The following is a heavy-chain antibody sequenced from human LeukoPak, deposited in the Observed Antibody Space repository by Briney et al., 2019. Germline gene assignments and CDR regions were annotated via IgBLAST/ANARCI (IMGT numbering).Heavy chain of an antibody. CDR2: IYYSGST. Sequence: PSETLSLTCSVSGGSISSGDYYWSWIRQPPGKGLEWIGYIYYSGSTYYNPSLKSRVTISVDTSKNQFSLKLSSVTAADTAVYYCARDKLAPRNDWYFGLWGRGTLVTVSS. D-gene: IGHD3-10*01. CDR3: ARDKLAPRNDWYFGL. V-gene: IGHV4-30-4*01. CDR1: GGSISSGDYY. J-gene: IGHJ2*01.